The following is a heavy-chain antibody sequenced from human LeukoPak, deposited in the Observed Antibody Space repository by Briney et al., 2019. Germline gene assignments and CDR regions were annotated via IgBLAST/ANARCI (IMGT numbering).Heavy chain of an antibody. V-gene: IGHV1-2*02. CDR3: AREMREVVPAAISNWFDP. CDR2: INPNSGAT. Sequence: ASMKVSCKASGYTFTGYYMHWVRQAPGQGLEWMGWINPNSGATNYAQKFQGRVTMTRDTSISTAYMELSRLRSDDTAVYYCAREMREVVPAAISNWFDPWGQGTLVTVSS. D-gene: IGHD2-2*01. CDR1: GYTFTGYY. J-gene: IGHJ5*02.